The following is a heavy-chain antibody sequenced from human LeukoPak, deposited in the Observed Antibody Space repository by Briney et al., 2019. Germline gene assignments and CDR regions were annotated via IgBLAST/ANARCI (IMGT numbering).Heavy chain of an antibody. Sequence: GESLKISCQGSGYTFNNYWIAWVRQLPGQGLEWMGVIHPGDSDVRYNPSFQGQVTFSADRSINTVYLQWSSLKASDTAMYYCARRWYYYTSGSYAFDLWGQGTMVTVSS. V-gene: IGHV5-51*01. CDR3: ARRWYYYTSGSYAFDL. J-gene: IGHJ3*01. CDR2: IHPGDSDV. D-gene: IGHD3-10*01. CDR1: GYTFNNYW.